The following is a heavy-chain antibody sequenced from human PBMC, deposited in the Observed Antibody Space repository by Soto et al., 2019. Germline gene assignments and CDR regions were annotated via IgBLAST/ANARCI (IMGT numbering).Heavy chain of an antibody. CDR2: IYYSGST. CDR1: GGSISSGGYY. J-gene: IGHJ6*02. CDR3: ARDRAKRERWLQSTFYYGMDV. D-gene: IGHD5-12*01. V-gene: IGHV4-31*03. Sequence: PSETLSLTCTVSGGSISSGGYYWSWIRQHPGKGLEWIGYIYYSGSTYYNPSLKSRVTISVDTSKNQFSLKLSSVTAADTAVYYFARDRAKRERWLQSTFYYGMDVWGQGTTVTGSS.